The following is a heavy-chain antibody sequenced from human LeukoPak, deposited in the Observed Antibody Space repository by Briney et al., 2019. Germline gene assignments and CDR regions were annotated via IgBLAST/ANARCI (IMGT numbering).Heavy chain of an antibody. CDR1: GFTFDDYA. V-gene: IGHV3-43*02. CDR2: ISGDGGST. J-gene: IGHJ3*02. CDR3: AKDELEMATSHERDDAFDI. D-gene: IGHD5-24*01. Sequence: PGGSLRLSCAASGFTFDDYAMHWVRQAPGKGLEWVSLISGDGGSTYYADSVKGRFTISRDNSKNSLYLQMNSLRTEDTALYYCAKDELEMATSHERDDAFDIWGQGTMVTVSS.